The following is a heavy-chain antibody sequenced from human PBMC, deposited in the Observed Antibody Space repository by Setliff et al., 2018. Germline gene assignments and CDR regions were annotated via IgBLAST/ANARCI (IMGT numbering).Heavy chain of an antibody. V-gene: IGHV4-61*02. CDR3: ARVTNWGLDLRFDP. J-gene: IGHJ5*02. D-gene: IGHD7-27*01. Sequence: SETLSLTCTVSGGSISSGSYYWSWIRQPAGKGLEWVGRLHTSGSTNYNPSLKSRVTISVDTSKNQFSLKLSSVTAADTAVYYCARVTNWGLDLRFDPWGQGILVTVSS. CDR2: LHTSGST. CDR1: GGSISSGSYY.